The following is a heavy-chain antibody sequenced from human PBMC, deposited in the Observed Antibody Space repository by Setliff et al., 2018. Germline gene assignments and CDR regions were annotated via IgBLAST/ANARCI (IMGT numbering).Heavy chain of an antibody. V-gene: IGHV3-23*01. Sequence: GGSLRLSCAASGFNFSIYTMTWVRQAPGKGLEWVSSIPSTGSRTDYADSVQGRFIASRDNSKNTLYLEMNTLRTDDTALYYCAKRGSNGCLEGSWGQGTLVTVSS. CDR3: AKRGSNGCLEGS. D-gene: IGHD6-19*01. CDR1: GFNFSIYT. J-gene: IGHJ5*02. CDR2: IPSTGSRT.